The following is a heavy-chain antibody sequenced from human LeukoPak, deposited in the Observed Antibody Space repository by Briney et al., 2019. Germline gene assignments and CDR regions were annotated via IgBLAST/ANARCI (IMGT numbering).Heavy chain of an antibody. CDR3: ARGVYGSGIDNWFDP. CDR2: IYYSGST. D-gene: IGHD3-10*01. V-gene: IGHV4-30-4*08. Sequence: SETLSLTCTVSGGSISSGDYYWSWIRQPPGKGLEWIGYIYYSGSTYYNPSLKSRVTISVDTSKNQSSLKLSSVTAADTAVYYCARGVYGSGIDNWFDPWGQGTLVTVSS. J-gene: IGHJ5*02. CDR1: GGSISSGDYY.